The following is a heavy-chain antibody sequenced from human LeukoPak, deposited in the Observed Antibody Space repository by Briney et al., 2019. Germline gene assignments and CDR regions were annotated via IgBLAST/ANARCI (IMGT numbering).Heavy chain of an antibody. CDR2: INSDGSST. CDR3: ARVGGSFHWFDP. Sequence: PGGSLRLSCAASGFTFRSSRMHWVRQAPGKRVVWVSRINSDGSSTSYADSVKGRFTISRDNAKNTLYLQMNSLRAEDTAVYYCARVGGSFHWFDPWGQGALVTVSP. CDR1: GFTFRSSR. D-gene: IGHD1-26*01. V-gene: IGHV3-74*01. J-gene: IGHJ5*02.